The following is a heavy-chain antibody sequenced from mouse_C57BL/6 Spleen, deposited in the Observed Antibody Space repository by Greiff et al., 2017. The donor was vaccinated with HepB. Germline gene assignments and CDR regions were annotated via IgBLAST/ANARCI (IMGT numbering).Heavy chain of an antibody. D-gene: IGHD2-4*01. Sequence: EVMLVESGGGLVQPGGSMKLSCVASGFTFSNYWMNWVRQSPEKGLEWVAQIRLKSDNYETHYAESVKARFTISRDDSKSRVYLPMHNLRAEDPGIYYCNIYDDYVGWYFDVWGTGTTVTVSS. CDR1: GFTFSNYW. J-gene: IGHJ1*03. CDR2: IRLKSDNYET. V-gene: IGHV6-3*01. CDR3: NIYDDYVGWYFDV.